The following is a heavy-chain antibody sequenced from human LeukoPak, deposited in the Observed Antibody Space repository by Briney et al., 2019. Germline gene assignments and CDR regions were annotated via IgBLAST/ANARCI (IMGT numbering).Heavy chain of an antibody. Sequence: SVKVSCKASGGTFSSYAISWVRHAPGQGLEWMGRIIPILGIANYAQKFQGRVTITADKSTSTAYMELSSLRSEDTAVYYCARRDSRSYYYDYWGQGTLVTVSS. CDR3: ARRDSRSYYYDY. CDR1: GGTFSSYA. J-gene: IGHJ4*02. D-gene: IGHD6-6*01. CDR2: IIPILGIA. V-gene: IGHV1-69*04.